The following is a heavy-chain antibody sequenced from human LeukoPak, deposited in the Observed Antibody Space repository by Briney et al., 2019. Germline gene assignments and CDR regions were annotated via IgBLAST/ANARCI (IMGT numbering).Heavy chain of an antibody. D-gene: IGHD2-15*01. V-gene: IGHV3-7*01. Sequence: GGSLRLSCAASGFTFSSYWMSWVRQAPGRGLEWVANIKQDGSEKNYVDSVKGRFTISRDNAKNSLYLQMNRLRAEDTAVYYCAKDKRCSGGSCYSVFDYWGQGTLVTVSS. CDR1: GFTFSSYW. J-gene: IGHJ4*02. CDR2: IKQDGSEK. CDR3: AKDKRCSGGSCYSVFDY.